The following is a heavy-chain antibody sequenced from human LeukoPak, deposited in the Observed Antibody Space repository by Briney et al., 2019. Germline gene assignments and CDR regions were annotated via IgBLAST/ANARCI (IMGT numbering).Heavy chain of an antibody. D-gene: IGHD3-16*02. CDR3: ARHASAGTYRNFFDV. J-gene: IGHJ5*02. CDR2: IFYSGGT. V-gene: IGHV4-59*08. CDR1: GDSMTGYY. Sequence: SETLSLTCTVSGDSMTGYYWSWIRQSPGKGLDWIGYIFYSGGTKYNRSLKSRVSVSVYTSKKQFSLRLRSVTAADTAVYYCARHASAGTYRNFFDVWGPGALVTVSS.